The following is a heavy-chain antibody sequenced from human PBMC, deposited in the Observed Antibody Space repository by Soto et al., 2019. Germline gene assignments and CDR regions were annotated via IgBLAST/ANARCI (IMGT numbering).Heavy chain of an antibody. CDR2: IYYSGST. J-gene: IGHJ4*02. CDR1: GGSMNPYL. CDR3: ATMGTPATGLYFFDY. D-gene: IGHD2-15*01. V-gene: IGHV4-59*08. Sequence: SETLSLTCTVSGGSMNPYLWSWIRQPPGKGLEWIGHIYYSGSTKYNPSLKSRVTISIDTSKSQFSLNLTFVTAADTAVYYCATMGTPATGLYFFDYWGQGSLVTVSS.